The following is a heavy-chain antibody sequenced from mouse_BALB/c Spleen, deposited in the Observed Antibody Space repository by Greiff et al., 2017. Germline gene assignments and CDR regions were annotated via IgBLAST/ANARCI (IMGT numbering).Heavy chain of an antibody. J-gene: IGHJ2*01. D-gene: IGHD3-1*01. Sequence: DVKLVESGGGLVKPGGSLKLSCAASGFTFSSYTMSWVRQTPEKRLEWVATISSGGGNTYYPDSVKGRFTISRDNAKNNLYLQMSSLRSEDTALYYCARYRATGYFDYWGQGTTLTVSS. CDR3: ARYRATGYFDY. CDR2: ISSGGGNT. CDR1: GFTFSSYT. V-gene: IGHV5-9*03.